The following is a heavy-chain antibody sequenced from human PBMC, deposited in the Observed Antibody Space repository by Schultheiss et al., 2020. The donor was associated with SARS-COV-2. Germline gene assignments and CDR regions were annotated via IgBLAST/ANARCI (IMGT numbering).Heavy chain of an antibody. CDR3: ARDVSIWSGFLDY. CDR2: IYYSGST. V-gene: IGHV4-31*03. Sequence: SETLSLTCTVSGGSISSGGYYWSWIRQHPGKGLEWIGYIYYSGSTYYNPSLKSRVTISVDTSKNQFSLELTSVTAADTAVYYCARDVSIWSGFLDYWGQGILVTVSS. D-gene: IGHD3-3*01. J-gene: IGHJ4*02. CDR1: GGSISSGGYY.